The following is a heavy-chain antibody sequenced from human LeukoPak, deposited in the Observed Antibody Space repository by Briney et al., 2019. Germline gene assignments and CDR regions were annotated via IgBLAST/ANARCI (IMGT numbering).Heavy chain of an antibody. CDR3: ARYTVTARWGNWFDP. CDR1: GGSISSGGYY. V-gene: IGHV4-31*03. J-gene: IGHJ5*02. CDR2: IYYSGST. D-gene: IGHD2-21*02. Sequence: SETLSLTCTVSGGSISSGGYYWSWIRQHPGQGLEWIGYIYYSGSTYYNPSLKSRVTISVDTSKNQFSLKLSSVTAADTAVCYCARYTVTARWGNWFDPWGQGTLVTVSS.